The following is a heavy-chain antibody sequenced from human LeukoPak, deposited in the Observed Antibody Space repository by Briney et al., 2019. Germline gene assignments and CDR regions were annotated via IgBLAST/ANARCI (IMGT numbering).Heavy chain of an antibody. CDR2: ISGSGGTT. J-gene: IGHJ4*02. CDR1: GFTFSSYT. CDR3: AKETAYCRGDCYSLSDC. Sequence: GGSLRLSCAASGFTFSSYTISWVRQAPGKGLEWVSLISGSGGTTHYAGSVKGRFTISRDNSKNTVYLQTNSLRGEDTALYYCAKETAYCRGDCYSLSDCWGQGTLVTVSS. D-gene: IGHD2-21*02. V-gene: IGHV3-23*01.